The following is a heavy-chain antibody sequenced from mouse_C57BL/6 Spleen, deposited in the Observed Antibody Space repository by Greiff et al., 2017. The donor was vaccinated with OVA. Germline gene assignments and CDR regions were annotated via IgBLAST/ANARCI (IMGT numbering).Heavy chain of an antibody. CDR1: GYTFTDYE. D-gene: IGHD3-3*01. CDR3: ASRDRGGLFDY. J-gene: IGHJ2*01. Sequence: VQLQQSGAELVRPGASVTLSCKASGYTFTDYEMHWVKQTPVHGLEWIGAIDPETGGTAYNQKFKGKAILTADKSSSTAYLELRSLTSEDSAVYYCASRDRGGLFDYWGQGTMLTVSA. CDR2: IDPETGGT. V-gene: IGHV1-15*01.